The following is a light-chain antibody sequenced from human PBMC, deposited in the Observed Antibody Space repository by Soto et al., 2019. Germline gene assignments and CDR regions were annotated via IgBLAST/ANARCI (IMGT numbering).Light chain of an antibody. CDR2: DTD. J-gene: IGLJ1*01. CDR3: LLSYHGGPYV. Sequence: QAVVTQEPSVTVSPGGTGTLTCDSSTXPVTSGHYPYWFQQKPGQAPTTLIFDTDKRHSWTPARFSGALLGGKAALTLSGAQPDDEAEYYCLLSYHGGPYVFGTGTKVTVL. V-gene: IGLV7-46*01. CDR1: TXPVTSGHY.